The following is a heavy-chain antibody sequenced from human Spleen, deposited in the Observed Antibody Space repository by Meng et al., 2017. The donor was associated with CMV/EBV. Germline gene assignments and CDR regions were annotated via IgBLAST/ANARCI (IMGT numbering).Heavy chain of an antibody. CDR3: ARGGIIQYYYYDYGMDV. J-gene: IGHJ6*02. D-gene: IGHD3-16*01. CDR1: GGSIDSYY. CDR2: IYYSGST. Sequence: SETLSLTCTVSGGSIDSYYWSWIRQPPGKGLEWIGYIYYSGSTNYNPSLKSRVTISVDTSKNQFSLKPSSVTAADTAVYYCARGGIIQYYYYDYGMDVWGQGTTVTVSS. V-gene: IGHV4-59*01.